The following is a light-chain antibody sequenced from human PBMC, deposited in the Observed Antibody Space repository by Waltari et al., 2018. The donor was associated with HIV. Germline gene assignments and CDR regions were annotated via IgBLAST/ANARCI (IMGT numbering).Light chain of an antibody. J-gene: IGLJ3*02. CDR3: RWV. Sequence: QLVLTQSPSASASLGASVKFTCTLRSGHSGSAIAWHQLQPEKGPRSLIKFNSDGRPNKGDGIPDRFSGSSSGAERYLAIFILQSEDEADGHWRWV. CDR2: FNSDGRP. V-gene: IGLV4-69*01. CDR1: SGHSGSA.